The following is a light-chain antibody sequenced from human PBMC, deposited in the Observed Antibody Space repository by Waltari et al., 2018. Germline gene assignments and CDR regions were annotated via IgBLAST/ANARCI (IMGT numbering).Light chain of an antibody. J-gene: IGLJ3*02. CDR2: DVS. V-gene: IGLV2-14*03. Sequence: QSALTQPASVSGSPGQSITISCTGTSSDVGGYHYVSWYHQHPVKAPKLMIFDVSNRPSGVSNRFSGSKSGNTASLTISGLQAEDEADYYCSSYISSSTLEVFGGGTRLTVL. CDR1: SSDVGGYHY. CDR3: SSYISSSTLEV.